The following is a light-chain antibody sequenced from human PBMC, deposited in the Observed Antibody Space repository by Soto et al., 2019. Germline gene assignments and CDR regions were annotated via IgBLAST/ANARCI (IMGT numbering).Light chain of an antibody. CDR3: SSYTSSSSGV. V-gene: IGLV2-14*01. J-gene: IGLJ1*01. Sequence: QSVLPQPPSLSGSPGQSITISCTGTSSDVGGYNYVSWYQQHPGKAPKLMIYDVSNRPSGVSNRFSGSKSGNTASLTISGLQAEDEADYYCSSYTSSSSGVFGTGTKVPVL. CDR1: SSDVGGYNY. CDR2: DVS.